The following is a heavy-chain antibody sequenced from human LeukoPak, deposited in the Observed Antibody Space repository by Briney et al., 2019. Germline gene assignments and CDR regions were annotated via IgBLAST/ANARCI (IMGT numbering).Heavy chain of an antibody. CDR2: INPNSGGT. CDR3: ARADAYGNPFDY. CDR1: GYTFTGYY. J-gene: IGHJ4*02. V-gene: IGHV1-2*02. D-gene: IGHD4-4*01. Sequence: ASVKVSCKASGYTFTGYYMHWVRQAPGQGLEWMGWINPNSGGTNYAPKFQGRVTMTRGTSITTAYMELSRLKSDDTAVYYCARADAYGNPFDYWGQGTLVTVSS.